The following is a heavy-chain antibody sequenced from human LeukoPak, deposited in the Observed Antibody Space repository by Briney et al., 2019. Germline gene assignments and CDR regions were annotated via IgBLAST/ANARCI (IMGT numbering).Heavy chain of an antibody. CDR3: ARDLVSSSWWRFDP. D-gene: IGHD6-13*01. Sequence: PGGSLRLSCAASGFSFSGYGMHWVRQAPGKGLEWVANIKQDGSEKYYVDSVKGRFTISRDNAKNSLYLQMNSLRAEDTAVYYCARDLVSSSWWRFDPWGQGTLVTVSS. V-gene: IGHV3-7*01. J-gene: IGHJ5*02. CDR2: IKQDGSEK. CDR1: GFSFSGYG.